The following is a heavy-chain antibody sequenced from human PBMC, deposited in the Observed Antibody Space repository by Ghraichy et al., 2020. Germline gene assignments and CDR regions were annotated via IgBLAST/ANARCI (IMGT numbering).Heavy chain of an antibody. CDR3: ARQPRPYYDFEGGMDV. V-gene: IGHV4-39*01. J-gene: IGHJ6*02. Sequence: SETLSLTCTVSGGPISRNSYYWGWIRQPPGKGLEWIGNIYYSGGTYYNPSLSGRVTISVDTAKNQFSLKLTSVTAADTAVYYCARQPRPYYDFEGGMDVWCQGTTVTVSS. CDR1: GGPISRNSYY. CDR2: IYYSGGT. D-gene: IGHD3-3*01.